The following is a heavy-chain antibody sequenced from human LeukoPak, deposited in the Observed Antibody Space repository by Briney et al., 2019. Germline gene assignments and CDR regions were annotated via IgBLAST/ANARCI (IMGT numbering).Heavy chain of an antibody. J-gene: IGHJ5*02. CDR1: GGTFSSYA. CDR2: IIPIFGTA. D-gene: IGHD6-13*01. V-gene: IGHV1-69*13. CDR3: ARGRGAAAGPGPWFDP. Sequence: SVKVSCKASGGTFSSYAISWVRQAPGQGLEWMGGIIPIFGTANYAEKFQGRVTITADESTSTAYMELSSLRSEDTAVYYCARGRGAAAGPGPWFDPWGQGTLVTVSS.